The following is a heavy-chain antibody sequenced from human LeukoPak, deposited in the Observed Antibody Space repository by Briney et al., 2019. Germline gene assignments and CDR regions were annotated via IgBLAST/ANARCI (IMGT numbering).Heavy chain of an antibody. V-gene: IGHV1-2*02. Sequence: ASVKVSCKASGYTFTDYYMHWVRQAPGQGLEWMGWINPNSGVTNYAQKFQGRVTMTRDTSINTAYMELSRLRSDDTAVYYCARATFYYDKDAFDIWGQGTMVTVSS. D-gene: IGHD3-22*01. J-gene: IGHJ3*02. CDR2: INPNSGVT. CDR3: ARATFYYDKDAFDI. CDR1: GYTFTDYY.